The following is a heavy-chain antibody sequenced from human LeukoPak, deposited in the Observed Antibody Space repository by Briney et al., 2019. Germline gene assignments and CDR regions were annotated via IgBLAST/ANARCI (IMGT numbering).Heavy chain of an antibody. Sequence: GSSVKVSCKASGGTFSSYAISWVRQAPGQGLEWMGWINTGNGNTKYSQEFQGRVTITRDTSANTAYMELSSLRSEDMAVYYCARAVKYRSGPLTDLLPYYLDYWGQGTLVTVSS. CDR3: ARAVKYRSGPLTDLLPYYLDY. J-gene: IGHJ4*02. V-gene: IGHV1-3*03. D-gene: IGHD6-19*01. CDR2: INTGNGNT. CDR1: GGTFSSYA.